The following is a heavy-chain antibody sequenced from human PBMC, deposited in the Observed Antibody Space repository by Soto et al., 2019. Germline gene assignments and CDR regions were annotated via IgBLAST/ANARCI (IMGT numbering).Heavy chain of an antibody. CDR3: AGQSYESRGYFYAY. Sequence: QLLLQESGPGLVKPSETLSLTCTVSGGSSSSTTYYWGWIRQSPGKGLGWSGNIYSGGNTYYNPSLKSRVTISVDTSKIHLSLQLISVTDADTAVYYCAGQSYESRGYFYAYWDQGTLVTVSS. D-gene: IGHD3-22*01. V-gene: IGHV4-39*01. J-gene: IGHJ4*02. CDR1: GGSSSSTTYY. CDR2: IYSGGNT.